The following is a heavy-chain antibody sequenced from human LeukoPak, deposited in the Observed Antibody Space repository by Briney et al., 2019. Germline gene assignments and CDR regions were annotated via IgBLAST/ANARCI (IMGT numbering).Heavy chain of an antibody. CDR3: AKGLATMVRGVMYY. V-gene: IGHV3-23*01. J-gene: IGHJ4*02. D-gene: IGHD3-10*01. CDR1: GFTFSSYA. CDR2: ISGSGGRT. Sequence: GGSLRLSCAASGFTFSSYAMSWVRQAPGKGLEWVSGISGSGGRTYYADSVKGRFTTSRDNSKNTLYLQMNSLRAEDTAVYYCAKGLATMVRGVMYYWGQGTLVTVSS.